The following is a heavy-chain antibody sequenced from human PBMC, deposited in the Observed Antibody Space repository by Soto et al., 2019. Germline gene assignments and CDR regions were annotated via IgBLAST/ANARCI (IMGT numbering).Heavy chain of an antibody. V-gene: IGHV3-30-3*01. CDR2: ISYDGSNK. J-gene: IGHJ4*02. CDR1: GFTFSSYA. Sequence: PVGSLRLSCAASGFTFSSYAMHWVRQAPGKGLEWVAVISYDGSNKYYADSVKGRFTISRDNSKNTLYLQMNSLRAEDTALYYCARGDASGYWGQGTLVTVSS. CDR3: ARGDASGY. D-gene: IGHD2-2*01.